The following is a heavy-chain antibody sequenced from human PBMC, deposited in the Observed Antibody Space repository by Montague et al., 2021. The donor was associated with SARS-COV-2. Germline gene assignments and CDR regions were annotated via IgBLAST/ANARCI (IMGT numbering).Heavy chain of an antibody. Sequence: SETLSLTCTVSGGSISSSSYYWGWIRQPPGKGLERIGSIYYSGSTYYNPSLKSRVTISVDTSKNQFPLKLSSVTAADTAVYYCARHRRAPYCSGGSCYSPPGWFDPWGQGTLVSVSS. CDR1: GGSISSSSYY. CDR2: IYYSGST. D-gene: IGHD2-15*01. J-gene: IGHJ5*02. V-gene: IGHV4-39*06. CDR3: ARHRRAPYCSGGSCYSPPGWFDP.